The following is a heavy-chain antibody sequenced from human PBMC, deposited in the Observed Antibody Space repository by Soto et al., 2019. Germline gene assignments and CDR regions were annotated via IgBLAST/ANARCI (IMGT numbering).Heavy chain of an antibody. CDR1: GFTFRTYA. J-gene: IGHJ3*01. Sequence: QVKLVESGGGVVQPGRSLRLSCAASGFTFRTYALHWVRQAPGEGLEWVALISYDGSNKNYTDSVKGRFTVSRDTSKRTLYLQMNSLRAEDTAVYYCARVSRGVVGRGAFDLWGQGTTVTVSS. D-gene: IGHD3-10*01. CDR2: ISYDGSNK. CDR3: ARVSRGVVGRGAFDL. V-gene: IGHV3-30-3*01.